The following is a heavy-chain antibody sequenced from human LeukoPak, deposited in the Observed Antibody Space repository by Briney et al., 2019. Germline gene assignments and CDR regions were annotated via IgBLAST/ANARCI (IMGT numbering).Heavy chain of an antibody. J-gene: IGHJ3*02. CDR1: GFTVSSNC. CDR2: IYSGGST. V-gene: IGHV3-53*01. D-gene: IGHD3-22*01. CDR3: ASYYALDAFDI. Sequence: GGSLRLSCAASGFTVSSNCMSWVRQAPGKGLEWVSVIYSGGSTYYADSVKGRFTISRDNSKNTLYLQMNSLRAEDTAVYYCASYYALDAFDIWGQGTMVTVSS.